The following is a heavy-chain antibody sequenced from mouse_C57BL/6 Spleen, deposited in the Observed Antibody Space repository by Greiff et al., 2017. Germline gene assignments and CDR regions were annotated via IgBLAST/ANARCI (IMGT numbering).Heavy chain of an antibody. V-gene: IGHV1-61*01. J-gene: IGHJ2*01. Sequence: QVQLQQPGAELVRPGSSVKLSCKASGYTFTSYWMDWVKQRPGQGLEWIGNIYPSDSETHYNQKFKDKATLTVDKSSSTAYMQLSSLTSEDSAVYYCAREGAYYSNYGYFDYWGKGTTLTVSS. D-gene: IGHD2-5*01. CDR1: GYTFTSYW. CDR3: AREGAYYSNYGYFDY. CDR2: IYPSDSET.